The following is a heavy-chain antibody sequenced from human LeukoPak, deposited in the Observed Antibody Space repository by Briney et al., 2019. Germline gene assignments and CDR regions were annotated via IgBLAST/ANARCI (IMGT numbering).Heavy chain of an antibody. Sequence: PGGSLRLSCAASGFSFSRYWMHWVHQAPGEGLMWVSRINSDGSSTWYADSVKGRFTISRDNARNTLSLQMSSLGVEDTALYYCARDQDGMGTTMDLWGQGTQVIVSS. J-gene: IGHJ4*02. CDR3: ARDQDGMGTTMDL. CDR2: INSDGSST. D-gene: IGHD1-1*01. V-gene: IGHV3-74*01. CDR1: GFSFSRYW.